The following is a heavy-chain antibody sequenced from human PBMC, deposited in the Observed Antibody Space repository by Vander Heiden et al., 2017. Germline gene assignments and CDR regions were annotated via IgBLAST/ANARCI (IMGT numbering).Heavy chain of an antibody. J-gene: IGHJ4*02. Sequence: QVQLQESGPGLVKPSETLSLTCTVSGGSISGYYCSWIRQPPGKGLEWIGFIYYSGGTKDNPSLRSRLTISVDTSKNQFSLKLSAVTAADTAVYYCARYASGAYHFDYWGQGTLVTVPS. CDR3: ARYASGAYHFDY. D-gene: IGHD3-10*01. CDR2: IYYSGGT. CDR1: GGSISGYY. V-gene: IGHV4-59*01.